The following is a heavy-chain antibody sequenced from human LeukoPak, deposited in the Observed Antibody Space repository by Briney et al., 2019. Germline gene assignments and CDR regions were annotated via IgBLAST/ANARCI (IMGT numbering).Heavy chain of an antibody. J-gene: IGHJ4*02. Sequence: AASVKVSCKASGYTFTSYYMHWVRQAPGQGLEWMGIINPSGGSTSYAQKFQGRVTMTRDTSTSTVYMELSSLRSEDTAVYYCARDRRVTMVRGVIPPPFDYWGQGTLVTVSS. D-gene: IGHD3-10*01. V-gene: IGHV1-46*01. CDR1: GYTFTSYY. CDR2: INPSGGST. CDR3: ARDRRVTMVRGVIPPPFDY.